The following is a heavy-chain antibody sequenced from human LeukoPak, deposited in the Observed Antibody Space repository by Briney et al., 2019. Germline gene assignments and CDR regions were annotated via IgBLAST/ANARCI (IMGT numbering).Heavy chain of an antibody. CDR3: VCYYGSASYQKYYFDY. Sequence: EASVKVSCKASGGTVSSYAISWVRQAPGQGLEWMGGIIPIFGTANYAQKFQGRVTITADKSTSTAYMELSSLRSEDTDVYYCVCYYGSASYQKYYFDYWGQGTLVTVSS. D-gene: IGHD3-10*01. V-gene: IGHV1-69*06. CDR2: IIPIFGTA. CDR1: GGTVSSYA. J-gene: IGHJ4*02.